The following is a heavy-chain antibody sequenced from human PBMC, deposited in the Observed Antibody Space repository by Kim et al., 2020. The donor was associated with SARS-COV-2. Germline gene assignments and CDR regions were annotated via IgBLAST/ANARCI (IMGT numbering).Heavy chain of an antibody. V-gene: IGHV3-49*03. CDR2: IRSKRYGETT. CDR1: GLNFGDYA. Sequence: GGSLRLSCTTSGLNFGDYAMSWFRQAPGKGLEWVAFIRSKRYGETTEYAASVKGRFTISRDDSKRIAYMQMNGLKTADNAVYYCTNGPYYYDSAAYYHDYWGQGTLVTVSS. D-gene: IGHD3-22*01. J-gene: IGHJ4*02. CDR3: TNGPYYYDSAAYYHDY.